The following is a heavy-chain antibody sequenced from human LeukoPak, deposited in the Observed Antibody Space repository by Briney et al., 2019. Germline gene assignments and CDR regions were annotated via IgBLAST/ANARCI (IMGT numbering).Heavy chain of an antibody. D-gene: IGHD2-2*01. CDR3: AKADVVYGMDV. CDR1: GGSISSYC. CDR2: IYYSGST. J-gene: IGHJ6*02. Sequence: SETLSLTCTVSGGSISSYCWSWIRQPPGKGLEWIGYIYYSGSTNYNPSLKSRVTISVDTSKNQFSLKLSSVTAADTAVYYCAKADVVYGMDVWGQGTTVTVSS. V-gene: IGHV4-59*01.